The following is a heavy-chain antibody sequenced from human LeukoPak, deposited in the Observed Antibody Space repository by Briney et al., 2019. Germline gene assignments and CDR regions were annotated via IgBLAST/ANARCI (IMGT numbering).Heavy chain of an antibody. CDR3: ARAIIWFGELAFDY. J-gene: IGHJ4*02. D-gene: IGHD3-10*01. Sequence: SETLSLTCSVPIDSITNYYWSWIRQPPGKGLEWIGFIYHSGNTNYNPSLTTRVTMSVDTSKTQITLRLTSVTAADTAVYYCARAIIWFGELAFDYWGQGTLVTVSS. CDR2: IYHSGNT. CDR1: IDSITNYY. V-gene: IGHV4-59*01.